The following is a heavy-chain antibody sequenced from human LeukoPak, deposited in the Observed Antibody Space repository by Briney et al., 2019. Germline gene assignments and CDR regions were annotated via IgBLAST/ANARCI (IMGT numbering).Heavy chain of an antibody. Sequence: SETLSLTCTVSGGSVSSGSYYWSWIRQPPGKGLEWIGYIYYSGSTNYNPSLKSRVTISVDTSKDQFSLKLSSVTAADTAVYYCASEYYSGGSCYGVDYWGQGTLVTVSS. CDR3: ASEYYSGGSCYGVDY. J-gene: IGHJ4*02. V-gene: IGHV4-61*01. D-gene: IGHD2-15*01. CDR1: GGSVSSGSYY. CDR2: IYYSGST.